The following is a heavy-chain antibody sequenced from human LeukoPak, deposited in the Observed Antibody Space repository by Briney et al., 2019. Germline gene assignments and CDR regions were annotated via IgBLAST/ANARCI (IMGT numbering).Heavy chain of an antibody. CDR3: ARPAYCGGDCLDAFDI. J-gene: IGHJ3*02. V-gene: IGHV5-51*01. CDR1: GYIWTNNW. CDR2: IYPGDSDT. D-gene: IGHD2-21*02. Sequence: GESLKISCKVSGYIWTNNWIGWVRQVPGKGLEWMGIIYPGDSDTRYSPSFQGQVTISADKSISTAYLQWSSLKASDTAMYYCARPAYCGGDCLDAFDIWGQGTMVTVSS.